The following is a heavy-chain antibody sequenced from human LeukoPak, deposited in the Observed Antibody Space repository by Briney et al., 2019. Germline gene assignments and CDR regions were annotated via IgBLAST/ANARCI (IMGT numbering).Heavy chain of an antibody. CDR2: IYHSGST. CDR1: GGSISSGGYS. D-gene: IGHD3-10*01. Sequence: SQTLSLTCAVSGGSISSGGYSWSWIRQPPGKGLEWIGYIYHSGSTYYNPSLKSRVTISVDRSKNQFSLKLSSVTAADTAVYYCHYRRAGGRPTDAFDIWGQGTMVTVSS. CDR3: HYRRAGGRPTDAFDI. V-gene: IGHV4-30-2*01. J-gene: IGHJ3*02.